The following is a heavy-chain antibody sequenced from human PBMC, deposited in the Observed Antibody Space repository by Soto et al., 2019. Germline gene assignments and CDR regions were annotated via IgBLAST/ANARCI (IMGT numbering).Heavy chain of an antibody. D-gene: IGHD6-19*01. J-gene: IGHJ6*02. CDR1: GYSISSSNW. CDR2: IYYSGTT. Sequence: SETLSLTCAVSGYSISSSNWWGWIRQPPGKGLEWIGYIYYSGTTYYNPSLKSRVTISVDTSKNQFSLKLSSVTAADTAVYYCARPTRQWLGLRYYYGMVVWGQGTTVTVSS. V-gene: IGHV4-28*01. CDR3: ARPTRQWLGLRYYYGMVV.